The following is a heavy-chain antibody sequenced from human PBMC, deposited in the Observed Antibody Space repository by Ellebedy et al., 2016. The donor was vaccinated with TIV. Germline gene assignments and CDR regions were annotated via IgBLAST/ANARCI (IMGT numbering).Heavy chain of an antibody. D-gene: IGHD2-2*01. V-gene: IGHV3-30-3*01. CDR2: ISYDGSNK. CDR3: AKVLARYCSTTSCYSDDYYYYYYMDV. J-gene: IGHJ6*03. Sequence: GGSLRLXXAASGFTFSNYAIHWVRQAPGKGLEWVAVISYDGSNKNYADSVKGRFTISRDNSKNTLYLHMNSLRAEDTAVYYCAKVLARYCSTTSCYSDDYYYYYYMDVWGKGTTVTVSS. CDR1: GFTFSNYA.